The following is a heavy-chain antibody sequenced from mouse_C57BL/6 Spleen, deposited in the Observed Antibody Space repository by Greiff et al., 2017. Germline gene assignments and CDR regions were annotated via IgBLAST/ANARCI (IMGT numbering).Heavy chain of an antibody. J-gene: IGHJ4*01. D-gene: IGHD1-1*01. V-gene: IGHV1-52*01. CDR2: IDPSDSGT. Sequence: QVQLQQPGAELVRPGSSVKLSCKASGYTFTSYWMHWVKQRPIQGLEWIGNIDPSDSGTHYNQKFKNKATLTVDTSSSTAYMQLSSLTSEDSAVXYGARSGRHHNSCVYYYARDYWGQGTSVTVSS. CDR3: ARSGRHHNSCVYYYARDY. CDR1: GYTFTSYW.